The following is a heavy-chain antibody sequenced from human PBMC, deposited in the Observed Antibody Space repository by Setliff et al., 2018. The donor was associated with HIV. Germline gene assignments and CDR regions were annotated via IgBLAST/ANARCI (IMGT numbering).Heavy chain of an antibody. CDR3: ARARRDSYDRGRRNHYYIDV. CDR2: MNPNSGNT. V-gene: IGHV1-8*02. D-gene: IGHD3-22*01. Sequence: ASVKVSCKASGYTFGSYDINWVRQATGQGLEWMGWMNPNSGNTGCAQKFQGRVTMTRDTSISTAYMELNDLKFEDTAVYYCARARRDSYDRGRRNHYYIDVWGKGTTVTVSS. J-gene: IGHJ6*03. CDR1: GYTFGSYD.